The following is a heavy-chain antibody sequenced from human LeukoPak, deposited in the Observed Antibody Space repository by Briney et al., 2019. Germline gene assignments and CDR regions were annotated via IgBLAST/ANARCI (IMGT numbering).Heavy chain of an antibody. Sequence: GGSLRLSCAASGFTFSSYGMHWVRQAPGKGLEWVAVISYDGSNKYYADSVKGRLTISRDNSKNTLYLQMNSLRAEDTAVYYCAKDQGGSYYRAFDIWGQGTMVTVSS. V-gene: IGHV3-30*18. CDR1: GFTFSSYG. CDR3: AKDQGGSYYRAFDI. CDR2: ISYDGSNK. J-gene: IGHJ3*02. D-gene: IGHD1-26*01.